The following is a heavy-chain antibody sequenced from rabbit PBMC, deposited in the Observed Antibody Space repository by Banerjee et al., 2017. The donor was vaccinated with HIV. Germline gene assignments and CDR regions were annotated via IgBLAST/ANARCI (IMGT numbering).Heavy chain of an antibody. CDR1: GFSFSSNYY. CDR3: ARVRGSAWGVWDYFDL. J-gene: IGHJ4*01. V-gene: IGHV1S45*01. Sequence: QQQLEESGGDLVKPEGSLTLTCTASGFSFSSNYYMCWVRQAPGKGLEWIGCIYAGSSGSTYYASWAKGRFTISKTSSTTVTLQMTSLTAADTATYFCARVRGSAWGVWDYFDLWGPGTLVTVS. CDR2: IYAGSSGST. D-gene: IGHD4-1*01.